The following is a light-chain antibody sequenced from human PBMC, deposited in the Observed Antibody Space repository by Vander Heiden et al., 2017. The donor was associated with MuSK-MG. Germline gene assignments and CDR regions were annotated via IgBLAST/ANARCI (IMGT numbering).Light chain of an antibody. CDR3: SAWDDSLRGHGL. CDR1: RSNIGSNH. Sequence: QAVLTQPVSVSGTPGQRHPLPCSGSRSNIGSNHVYWYQQFPGTAHNVLIFVTDQRPSGVPDRFSGSKSGTSASPAISGLRPDDEADYYCSAWDDSLRGHGLFGGGTKVTVL. CDR2: VTD. V-gene: IGLV1-47*02. J-gene: IGLJ2*01.